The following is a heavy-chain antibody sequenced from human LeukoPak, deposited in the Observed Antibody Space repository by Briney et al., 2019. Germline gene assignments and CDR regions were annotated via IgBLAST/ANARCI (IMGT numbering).Heavy chain of an antibody. D-gene: IGHD6-6*01. CDR2: IYHSGST. CDR3: ARKSSIAARGAFDI. J-gene: IGHJ3*02. CDR1: GGSVSSSNW. V-gene: IGHV4-4*02. Sequence: PSGTLSLTCAVSGGSVSSSNWWSWVRQPPGKGLEWIGEIYHSGSTNYNPSLKSRVTISVDKSKNQFSLKLSSVTAADTAVYYCARKSSIAARGAFDIWGQGTMVTVSS.